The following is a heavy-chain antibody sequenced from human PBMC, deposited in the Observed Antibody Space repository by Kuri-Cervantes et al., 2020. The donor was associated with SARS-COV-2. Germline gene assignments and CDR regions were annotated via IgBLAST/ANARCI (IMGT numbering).Heavy chain of an antibody. CDR2: ISGYSGNT. CDR1: GYTFTSFG. CDR3: ARVCSSTSCYRGRCIVSWYFDL. Sequence: ASVKVSCKTSGYTFTSFGTTWVRQAPGQGLEWPGWISGYSGNTDYAQRVQDRLILTRDISTSTAYMELSRLRSDDTAVYYCARVCSSTSCYRGRCIVSWYFDLWGRGTLVTVSS. J-gene: IGHJ2*01. D-gene: IGHD2-2*02. V-gene: IGHV1-18*01.